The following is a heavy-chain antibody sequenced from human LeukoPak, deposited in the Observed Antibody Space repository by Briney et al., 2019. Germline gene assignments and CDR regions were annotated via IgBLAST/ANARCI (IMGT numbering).Heavy chain of an antibody. V-gene: IGHV1-2*02. D-gene: IGHD2-21*02. CDR2: INPYSGDT. J-gene: IGHJ4*02. Sequence: ASVKVSCKASGYTFTGYYVHWVRQAPGQGLEWMGWINPYSGDTNYAQKFQGRVTMTRDMSTSTVYMELSSLRSEDTAVYYCARYCGGDCYSLSMDYWGQGTLVTVSS. CDR3: ARYCGGDCYSLSMDY. CDR1: GYTFTGYY.